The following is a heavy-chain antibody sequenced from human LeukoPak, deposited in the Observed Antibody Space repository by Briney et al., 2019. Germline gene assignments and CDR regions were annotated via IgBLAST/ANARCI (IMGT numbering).Heavy chain of an antibody. V-gene: IGHV3-33*08. CDR2: IWYDGSDQ. J-gene: IGHJ6*02. D-gene: IGHD4-23*01. CDR1: GFTFSSYW. CDR3: ARSGNGGMDV. Sequence: GGPLRLSCAASGFTFSSYWMSWVRQAPGKGLEWVAVIWYDGSDQYYADSVKGRFTISRDNSRNTLYLQMNSLRAEDTAVYYCARSGNGGMDVWGQGTTVTVSS.